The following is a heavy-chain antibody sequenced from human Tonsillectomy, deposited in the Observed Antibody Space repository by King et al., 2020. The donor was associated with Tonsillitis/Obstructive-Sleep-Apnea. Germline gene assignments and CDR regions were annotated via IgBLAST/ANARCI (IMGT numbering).Heavy chain of an antibody. CDR1: EFTFSSYA. Sequence: VQLVESGGGLVQPGGSLRLSCAASEFTFSSYAMSWVRQAPGKGLEWVSAISGSGGSTYYADSVKGRFTISRDNSKNTLYLQMNSLRAEDTAVYYCAKDPTYCGGDCYSEYFQHWGQGTLVTVSS. D-gene: IGHD2-21*01. V-gene: IGHV3-23*04. CDR3: AKDPTYCGGDCYSEYFQH. J-gene: IGHJ1*01. CDR2: ISGSGGST.